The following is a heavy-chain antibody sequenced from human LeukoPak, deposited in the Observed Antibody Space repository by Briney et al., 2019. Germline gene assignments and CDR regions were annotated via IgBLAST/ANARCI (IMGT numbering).Heavy chain of an antibody. Sequence: PGGSLRLSCAASGFTFSSYSMSWVRQAPGKGLEWVSIISDSGANTYYADSVKGRFTISRDNAKNSLYLRMNSLRAEDTAVYYCAELGITMIGGVWGKGTTVTISS. J-gene: IGHJ6*04. CDR2: ISDSGANT. CDR3: AELGITMIGGV. CDR1: GFTFSSYS. D-gene: IGHD3-10*02. V-gene: IGHV3-23*01.